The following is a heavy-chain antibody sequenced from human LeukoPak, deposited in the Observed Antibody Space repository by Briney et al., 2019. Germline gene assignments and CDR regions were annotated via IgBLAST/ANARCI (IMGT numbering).Heavy chain of an antibody. V-gene: IGHV4-39*01. CDR1: GGSISSSSYY. CDR2: IYYSGST. D-gene: IGHD5-18*01. CDR3: AGYSYGNGAFDI. Sequence: SGTLSLTCTVSGGSISSSSYYWGWIRQPPGKGLEWIGSIYYSGSTYYNPSLKSRVTISVDTSKNQFSLKPSSVTAADTAVYYCAGYSYGNGAFDIWGQGTMVAVSS. J-gene: IGHJ3*02.